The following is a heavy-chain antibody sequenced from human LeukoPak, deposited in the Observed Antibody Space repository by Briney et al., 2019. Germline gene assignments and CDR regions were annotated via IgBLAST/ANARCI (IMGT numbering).Heavy chain of an antibody. CDR1: GFTFSGYS. CDR3: GKNRYSGSLSPFDI. J-gene: IGHJ3*02. CDR2: FGTRSTSI. V-gene: IGHV3-21*04. Sequence: GGSLRLSCTASGFTFSGYSMNWIRQAPGKGLGWVSSFGTRSTSIYHAGSVKGRFAISRDNAKDLLYLQMNSLRAEDTAVYYCGKNRYSGSLSPFDIWGQGTMVTVSS. D-gene: IGHD1-26*01.